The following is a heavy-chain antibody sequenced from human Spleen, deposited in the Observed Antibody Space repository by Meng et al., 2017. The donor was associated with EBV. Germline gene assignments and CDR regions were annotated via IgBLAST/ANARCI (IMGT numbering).Heavy chain of an antibody. CDR3: ARGLDY. Sequence: EVELVAAGGGLVQPGGSLRLSCEASGFTLSSYWMHWVRQAPGKGLVWVSRINSDGSTTTYADSVKGRFTISRDNAKNTLFLQMNSLRAEDTAVYYCARGLDYWGQGSLVTVSS. V-gene: IGHV3-74*01. J-gene: IGHJ4*02. CDR2: INSDGSTT. D-gene: IGHD4-11*01. CDR1: GFTLSSYW.